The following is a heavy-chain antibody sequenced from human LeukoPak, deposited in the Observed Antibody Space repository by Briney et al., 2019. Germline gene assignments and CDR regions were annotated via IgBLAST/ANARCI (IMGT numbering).Heavy chain of an antibody. CDR1: GGFISSGNYY. CDR3: AREYEI. J-gene: IGHJ3*02. Sequence: SQTLSLTCTVSGGFISSGNYYWRWIRQPAGKGLEWIGLIYTSGSTNYNPSLKSRVTISVDTSKNQFSLNLSSVTAADTAVYYCAREYEIWGQGTMVTVSP. V-gene: IGHV4-61*02. CDR2: IYTSGST.